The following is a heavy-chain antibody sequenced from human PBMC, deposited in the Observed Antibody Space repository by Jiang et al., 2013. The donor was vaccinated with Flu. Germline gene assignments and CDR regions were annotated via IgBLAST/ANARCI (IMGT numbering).Heavy chain of an antibody. Sequence: VQLVESGAEVKKPGSSVKVSCKASGGTFSSYAISWVRQAPGQGLEWMGGIIPIFGTANYAQKFQGRVTITADKSTSTAYMELSSLRSEDTAVYYCARGGPYYYDSSGFLGFDPWGQGTLVTVSS. CDR3: ARGGPYYYDSSGFLGFDP. CDR2: IIPIFGTA. D-gene: IGHD3-22*01. V-gene: IGHV1-69*06. CDR1: GGTFSSYA. J-gene: IGHJ5*02.